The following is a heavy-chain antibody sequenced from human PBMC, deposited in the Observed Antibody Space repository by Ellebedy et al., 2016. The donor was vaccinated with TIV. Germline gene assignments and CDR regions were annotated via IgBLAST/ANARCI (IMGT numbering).Heavy chain of an antibody. J-gene: IGHJ6*02. Sequence: GESLKISCKGSGYSFTSYWIGWVRQMPGKGLEWMGIIYPGDSDTRYSPSFQGQVTISADKSISTAYLQWSSLKASDTAMYYCAIGVVPAAKYYYGMDVWGQGTTVTVSS. V-gene: IGHV5-51*01. CDR1: GYSFTSYW. D-gene: IGHD2-2*01. CDR3: AIGVVPAAKYYYGMDV. CDR2: IYPGDSDT.